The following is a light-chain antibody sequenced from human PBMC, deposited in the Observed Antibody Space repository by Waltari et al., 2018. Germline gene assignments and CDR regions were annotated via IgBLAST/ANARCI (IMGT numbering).Light chain of an antibody. CDR2: GKD. V-gene: IGLV3-19*01. J-gene: IGLJ3*02. CDR3: SSRNGRANQVV. Sequence: SSELTQDPAVSVALGQTVSFTCQGACLRTHSASWYQVKPGQAPVLVIYGKDKRPSGIPDRISGYSSGTTASLTITGAQAEDEADYYCSSRNGRANQVVFAGGTKVTVL. CDR1: CLRTHS.